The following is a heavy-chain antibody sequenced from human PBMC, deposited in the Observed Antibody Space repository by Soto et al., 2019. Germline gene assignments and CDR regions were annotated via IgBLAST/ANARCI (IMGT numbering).Heavy chain of an antibody. V-gene: IGHV3-48*01. CDR2: ISRSRGI. J-gene: IGHJ4*02. CDR3: GRGSCSGSSCYGADF. CDR1: GFFLGTIA. D-gene: IGHD2-15*01. Sequence: EVQLVESGGGLIQPGGPLDFPVQAPGFFLGTIALPGSGRAQGRGLEWVSYISRSRGIYYADSVKGRFSISRDDAKNSLYLQMNSLRAEDTAVYYCGRGSCSGSSCYGADFWGQGTLVTVSS.